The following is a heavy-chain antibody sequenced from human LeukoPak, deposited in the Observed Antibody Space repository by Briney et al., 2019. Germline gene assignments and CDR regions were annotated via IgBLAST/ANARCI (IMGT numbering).Heavy chain of an antibody. D-gene: IGHD6-19*01. CDR2: IIPILGIA. CDR3: ASNRWDSGWSSYYFDY. CDR1: GDTFSNYV. Sequence: SVKVSCNASGDTFSNYVISWVRQAPGQGLEWMGRIIPILGIADYAQMFQGRVTITADKSTSTAYMELSSLRSEDTAVYYCASNRWDSGWSSYYFDYWGQGTLVTVSS. V-gene: IGHV1-69*04. J-gene: IGHJ4*02.